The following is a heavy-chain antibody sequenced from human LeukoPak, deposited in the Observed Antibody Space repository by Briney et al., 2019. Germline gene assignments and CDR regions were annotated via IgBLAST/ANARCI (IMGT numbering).Heavy chain of an antibody. J-gene: IGHJ4*02. Sequence: ASVKVSCKASGYTFTSYDIYWVRQATGQGLEWMGWMNPNSGNTGYAQKFQGRVTITRNTSISTAYMELSSLRSEDTAVYYCARVLGIAVAGTPFDYWGQGTLVTVSS. CDR3: ARVLGIAVAGTPFDY. V-gene: IGHV1-8*03. D-gene: IGHD6-19*01. CDR2: MNPNSGNT. CDR1: GYTFTSYD.